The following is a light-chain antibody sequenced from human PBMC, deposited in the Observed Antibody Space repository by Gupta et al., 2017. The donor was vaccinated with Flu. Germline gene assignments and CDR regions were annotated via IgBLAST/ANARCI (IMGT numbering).Light chain of an antibody. CDR2: ENY. CDR3: GTWDSGRSAYV. J-gene: IGLJ1*01. Sequence: QSVLTQPPSVSAAPGQKVTISCSGGRSNIGNNYVSWYQQFPRTAPKLLINENYKRPSGIPDRFSGSKSGTSATLDILGLQTGDEADYYCGTWDSGRSAYVFGTGTKVTVL. V-gene: IGLV1-51*02. CDR1: RSNIGNNY.